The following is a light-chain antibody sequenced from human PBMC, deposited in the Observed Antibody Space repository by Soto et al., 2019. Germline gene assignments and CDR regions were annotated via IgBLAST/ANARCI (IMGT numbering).Light chain of an antibody. CDR3: CSFTSITTYV. V-gene: IGLV2-14*01. J-gene: IGLJ1*01. CDR2: EVS. CDR1: SSDVGAYNY. Sequence: ALAQPASVSGSLGQSITISCTGTSSDVGAYNYVSWYQQQPGKAPKLMISEVSNRPSGVSNRFSGSKSGNTASLIISGLQAEDEADYYCCSFTSITTYVFGTGTKVTAL.